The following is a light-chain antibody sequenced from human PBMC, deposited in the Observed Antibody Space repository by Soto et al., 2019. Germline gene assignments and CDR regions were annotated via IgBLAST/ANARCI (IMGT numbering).Light chain of an antibody. Sequence: VLTQSPATLSLSPGERATLSCRASLNVNSYLAWYQQKPGQAPRLLIYDASNRAAGIPARFSGSGSGTDFTLTISRLEPEDFAVYYCQQFSSYPLTFGGGTKVDIK. CDR2: DAS. CDR3: QQFSSYPLT. CDR1: LNVNSY. J-gene: IGKJ4*01. V-gene: IGKV3-11*01.